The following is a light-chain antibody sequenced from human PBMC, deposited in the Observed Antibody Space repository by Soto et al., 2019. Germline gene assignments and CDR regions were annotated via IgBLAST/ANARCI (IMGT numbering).Light chain of an antibody. CDR3: QQHNSYPRT. V-gene: IGKV1-9*01. Sequence: DIPLTQSPSFLSASVGDRVTIRCRASQGISTYLAWYQQKPGNAPKLLIHVASILQRGVPSRFSGSGSGTEFTLTISSLQPEDFATYYCQQHNSYPRTFGQGTQLEIK. CDR1: QGISTY. CDR2: VAS. J-gene: IGKJ2*01.